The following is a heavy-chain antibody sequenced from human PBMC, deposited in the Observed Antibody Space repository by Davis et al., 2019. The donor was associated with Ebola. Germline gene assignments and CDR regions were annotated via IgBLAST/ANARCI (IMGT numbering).Heavy chain of an antibody. D-gene: IGHD6-19*01. CDR3: VGGAGLQK. Sequence: GESLKISCAASGFIFKNFYMSWVRQAPGKGLEWISYLDYDGSSIYTADSLKGRFTISRDNAKNFLYLQMDSLTVEDTAVYFCVGGAGLQKWGQGTLVTVSA. CDR1: GFIFKNFY. CDR2: LDYDGSSI. V-gene: IGHV3-11*01. J-gene: IGHJ4*02.